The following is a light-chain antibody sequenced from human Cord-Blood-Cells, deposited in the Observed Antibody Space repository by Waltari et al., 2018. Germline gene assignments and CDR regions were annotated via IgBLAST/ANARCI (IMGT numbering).Light chain of an antibody. CDR1: QSLVHSDGNTY. CDR2: KVS. J-gene: IGKJ2*01. CDR3: MQGTHWPPDT. Sequence: DVVMTQSPLSLPVTLGQPASISCRSSQSLVHSDGNTYLNWFQQRPGQSPRRLIYKVSNRDSGVPDRFSGSGSGTDFTLKISRVEAEDVGVYYCMQGTHWPPDTFGQGTKLGIK. V-gene: IGKV2-30*02.